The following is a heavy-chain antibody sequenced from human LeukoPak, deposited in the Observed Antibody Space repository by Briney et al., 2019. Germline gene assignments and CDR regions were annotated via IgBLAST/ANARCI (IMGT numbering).Heavy chain of an antibody. Sequence: PSETLSLTCTVSGGSISSYYWSWIRQPPGKGLEWIGYIYYSGSTNYNPSLKSRVTISVDTSKNQFSLKLSSVTAAHTAVYYCARAVAVRWFDPWGQGTLVTVSS. CDR1: GGSISSYY. CDR2: IYYSGST. V-gene: IGHV4-59*01. CDR3: ARAVAVRWFDP. D-gene: IGHD3-10*01. J-gene: IGHJ5*02.